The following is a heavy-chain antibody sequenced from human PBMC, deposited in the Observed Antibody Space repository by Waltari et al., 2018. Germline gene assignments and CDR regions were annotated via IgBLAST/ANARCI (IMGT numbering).Heavy chain of an antibody. CDR3: ARYSSSSVFDY. Sequence: QVQLVQSGAEVKKPGASVKVSCKASGYTFTGYYMHWVRQAPGQGLEWMGWINPNSGGTKYAQKFQGRVTRTRDTAISTAYMELSRLTFDDTAMYYCARYSSSSVFDYWGQGTLVTVSS. J-gene: IGHJ4*02. D-gene: IGHD6-6*01. V-gene: IGHV1-2*02. CDR2: INPNSGGT. CDR1: GYTFTGYY.